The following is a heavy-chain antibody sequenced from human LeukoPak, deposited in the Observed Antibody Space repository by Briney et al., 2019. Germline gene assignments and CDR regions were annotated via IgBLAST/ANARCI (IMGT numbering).Heavy chain of an antibody. J-gene: IGHJ6*02. D-gene: IGHD6-6*01. CDR1: VGSFSGYY. CDR2: INNSGST. Sequence: SETLSLTCAVYVGSFSGYYWSWIRQPPGKGLEWIGEINNSGSTNYNPSLKSRVTISVDTSKNQFSLKLSSVTAADTAVYYCAHKGYSSSSDYYYYGMDVWGQGTTVTVSS. CDR3: AHKGYSSSSDYYYYGMDV. V-gene: IGHV4-34*01.